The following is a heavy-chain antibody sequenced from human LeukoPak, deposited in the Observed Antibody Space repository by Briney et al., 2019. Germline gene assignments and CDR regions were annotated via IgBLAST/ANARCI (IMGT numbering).Heavy chain of an antibody. CDR2: ISAYNGNT. CDR3: ARDWGDIVAIPGFIGHSNYYYYGMDV. D-gene: IGHD5-12*01. V-gene: IGHV1-18*01. Sequence: GASVKVSCKASGYTFTSYGISRVRQAPGQGLEWMGWISAYNGNTNYAQKLQGRVTMTTDTSTSTAYMELRSLRSDDTAVYYCARDWGDIVAIPGFIGHSNYYYYGMDVWGQGTTVTVSS. CDR1: GYTFTSYG. J-gene: IGHJ6*02.